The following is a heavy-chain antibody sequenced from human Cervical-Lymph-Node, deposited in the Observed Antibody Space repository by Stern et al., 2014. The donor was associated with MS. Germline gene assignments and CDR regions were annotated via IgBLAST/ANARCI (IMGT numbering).Heavy chain of an antibody. Sequence: EVQLVESGGGLVQPGGSLRLSCAASGFTFSSYDMHWVRQATGKGLEWVSAIGTAGDTYYPGYVKGRFTISRENAKNSLYLQMNSLRAGDTAVYYCARALGYCSGGSCYYFDYWGQGTLVTVSS. J-gene: IGHJ4*02. V-gene: IGHV3-13*01. CDR1: GFTFSSYD. CDR3: ARALGYCSGGSCYYFDY. D-gene: IGHD2-15*01. CDR2: IGTAGDT.